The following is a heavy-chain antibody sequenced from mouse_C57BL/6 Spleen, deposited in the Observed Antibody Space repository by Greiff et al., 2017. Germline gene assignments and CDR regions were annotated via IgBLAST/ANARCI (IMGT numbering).Heavy chain of an antibody. CDR1: GFTFSSYA. Sequence: EVQLVESGGGLVKPGGSLKLSCAASGFTFSSYAMSWVRQTPEKRLEWVATISAGGSYTYYPDNVKGRFTISRDNAKNNLYLQMSHLKSEDTAMYYWAREDYYGSSKAMDYWGQGTSVTVSS. J-gene: IGHJ4*01. CDR2: ISAGGSYT. CDR3: AREDYYGSSKAMDY. V-gene: IGHV5-4*01. D-gene: IGHD1-1*01.